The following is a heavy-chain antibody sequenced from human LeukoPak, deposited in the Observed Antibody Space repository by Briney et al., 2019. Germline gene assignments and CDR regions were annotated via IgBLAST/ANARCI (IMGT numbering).Heavy chain of an antibody. D-gene: IGHD3-3*01. Sequence: GGSLRLSCAASGFTFSSYSMNWVRQAPGKGLEWVSSISSSSSYIYYADSMKGRFTISRDNAKNSLYLQMNSLRAEDTAVYYCARDWGENYDFWSGFDYWGQGTLVTVSS. CDR2: ISSSSSYI. J-gene: IGHJ4*02. CDR1: GFTFSSYS. V-gene: IGHV3-21*01. CDR3: ARDWGENYDFWSGFDY.